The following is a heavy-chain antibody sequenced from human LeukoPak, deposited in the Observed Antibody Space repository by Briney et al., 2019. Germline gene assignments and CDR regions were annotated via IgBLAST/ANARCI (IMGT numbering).Heavy chain of an antibody. CDR1: GGSISSYY. Sequence: SETLSLTCTVPGGSISSYYWSWIPQPAGKGLEWIGRIYTSGSTNYNHSLKSRVTMSVDTAKNQFSLTLSSVTAADTAVYYCARDRGYSYAFGYWGQGTLVTVSS. CDR3: ARDRGYSYAFGY. D-gene: IGHD5-18*01. CDR2: IYTSGST. J-gene: IGHJ4*02. V-gene: IGHV4-4*07.